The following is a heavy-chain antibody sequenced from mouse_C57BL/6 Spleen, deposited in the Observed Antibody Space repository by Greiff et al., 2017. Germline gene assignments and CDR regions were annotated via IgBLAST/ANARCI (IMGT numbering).Heavy chain of an antibody. CDR1: GYTFTSYW. J-gene: IGHJ4*01. CDR2: INPSNGGT. CDR3: ARGRTYYYSEAMDY. V-gene: IGHV1-53*01. Sequence: QVQLQQPGTELVKPGASVKMSCKASGYTFTSYWMHWVKQRLGQGLEWIGNINPSNGGTNYNEKFKSKATLTVDKSSSTSYMQLSSLTSEDSAVYYCARGRTYYYSEAMDYWGQGTSVTVSS. D-gene: IGHD2-12*01.